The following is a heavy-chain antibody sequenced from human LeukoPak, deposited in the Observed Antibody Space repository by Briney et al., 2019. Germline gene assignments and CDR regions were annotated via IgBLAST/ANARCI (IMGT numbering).Heavy chain of an antibody. Sequence: PGGSLRLSCAASGFTFSSYGMPWVRQAPGKGLEWVAVISYDGSNKYYADSVKGRFTISRDNSKNTLYLQMNSLRAEDTAVYYCAKDGAAAGDAFDIWGQGTMVTVSS. J-gene: IGHJ3*02. V-gene: IGHV3-30*18. CDR1: GFTFSSYG. CDR3: AKDGAAAGDAFDI. D-gene: IGHD6-13*01. CDR2: ISYDGSNK.